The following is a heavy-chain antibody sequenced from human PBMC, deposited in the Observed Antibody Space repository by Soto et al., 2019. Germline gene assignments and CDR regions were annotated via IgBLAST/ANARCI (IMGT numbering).Heavy chain of an antibody. V-gene: IGHV1-3*01. Sequence: ASVKVSCKASGYTFTSYAMHWVRQAPGQRLEWMGWINAGNGSTKYSQKFQGRVTITRDTSASTAYMELSSLRSEDTAVYYCARTSGYYFYDYWGQGTLVTVPQ. CDR3: ARTSGYYFYDY. D-gene: IGHD3-3*01. CDR2: INAGNGST. J-gene: IGHJ4*02. CDR1: GYTFTSYA.